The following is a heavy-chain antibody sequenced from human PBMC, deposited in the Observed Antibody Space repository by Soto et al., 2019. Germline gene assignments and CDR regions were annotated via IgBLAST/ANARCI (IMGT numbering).Heavy chain of an antibody. CDR3: AGGEWFGELLSRGWFDP. CDR2: IYPGDSDT. Sequence: EVQLVQSGAEVKKPGESLKISCKGSGYSFTSYWIGWVRQMPGKGLEWMGIIYPGDSDTRYSPSFQGQVTISADKSIGTAYRRWTSLKAWDTAMYYCAGGEWFGELLSRGWFDPWGQGTLVTVSS. V-gene: IGHV5-51*01. D-gene: IGHD3-10*01. CDR1: GYSFTSYW. J-gene: IGHJ5*02.